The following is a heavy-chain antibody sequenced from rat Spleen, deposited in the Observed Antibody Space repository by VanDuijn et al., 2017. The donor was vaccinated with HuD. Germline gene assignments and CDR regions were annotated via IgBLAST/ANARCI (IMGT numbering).Heavy chain of an antibody. V-gene: IGHV5-20*01. J-gene: IGHJ2*01. CDR3: TRGYYGYNPGYFDY. CDR2: ISSDGTTT. Sequence: EVQLVESGGGSVQPGRSLKLSCAASGFTFSDYYMTWVRQTPAKGLEWVASISSDGTTTYYRDSVKGRFTISRDNAKSTLYLQMNSLRSEDTATYYCTRGYYGYNPGYFDYWGQGVMVTVSS. CDR1: GFTFSDYY. D-gene: IGHD1-9*01.